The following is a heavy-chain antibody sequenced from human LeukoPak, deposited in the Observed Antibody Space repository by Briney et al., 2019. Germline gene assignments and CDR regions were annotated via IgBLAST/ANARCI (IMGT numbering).Heavy chain of an antibody. V-gene: IGHV5-51*01. CDR3: ARRATVTINDAFDI. CDR2: IYPGDSDT. CDR1: GYTFTSYW. Sequence: GESLKIPCKTSGYTFTSYWIAWVRQMPGKGLEWMGIIYPGDSDTRYSPSFQGQVTISADNSISTAYLQWSSLKASDTAMYYCARRATVTINDAFDIWGQGTLVTVSS. J-gene: IGHJ3*02. D-gene: IGHD4-17*01.